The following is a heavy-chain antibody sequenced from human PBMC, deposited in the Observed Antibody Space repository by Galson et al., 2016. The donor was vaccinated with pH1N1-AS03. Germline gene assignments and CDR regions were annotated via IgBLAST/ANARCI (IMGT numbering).Heavy chain of an antibody. V-gene: IGHV2-70*04. CDR1: GFSLSTGGMR. J-gene: IGHJ6*02. CDR2: IDWDDGT. CDR3: ARTLNYNTGLDV. Sequence: PALVKPTQTLTLTCTASGFSLSTGGMRVSWIRQPPGKALEWLGRIDWDDGTFYSTSLQTRLTISKDTSKNQVVLTMTNMDPVDKGTYYCARTLNYNTGLDVWGPGATVTVSS. D-gene: IGHD5-24*01.